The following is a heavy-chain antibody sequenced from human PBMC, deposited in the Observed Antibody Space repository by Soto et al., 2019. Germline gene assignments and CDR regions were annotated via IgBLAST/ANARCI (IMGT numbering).Heavy chain of an antibody. D-gene: IGHD6-13*01. CDR1: GGSISSGDYY. CDR3: AREGRLAAAGRFDY. Sequence: SETLSLTCTVSGGSISSGDYYWSWIRQGPGKGLECIGYIYYSGSTYYNPSLKSRVAMSVDTSRNQFSLKLSSVTSADTAIYYRAREGRLAAAGRFDYWGQGTLVTVSS. V-gene: IGHV4-31*03. J-gene: IGHJ4*02. CDR2: IYYSGST.